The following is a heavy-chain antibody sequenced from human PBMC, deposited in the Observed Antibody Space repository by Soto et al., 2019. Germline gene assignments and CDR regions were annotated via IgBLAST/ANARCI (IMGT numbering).Heavy chain of an antibody. CDR2: TSYDGSNK. D-gene: IGHD3-16*01. CDR3: ARWGTTGGLDV. CDR1: GFTFRSYA. V-gene: IGHV3-30*04. Sequence: QVQLVESGGGVVQPGASLRLSCVGSGFTFRSYAIHWVRQAPGKGLEWVALTSYDGSNKYYDDSVKGRFTISRDNSRNTVDLHMDSLRLEDTALYYCARWGTTGGLDVWGQGTLVSVSS. J-gene: IGHJ4*02.